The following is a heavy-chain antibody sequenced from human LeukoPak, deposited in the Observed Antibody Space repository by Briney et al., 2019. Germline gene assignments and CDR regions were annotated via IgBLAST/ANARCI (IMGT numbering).Heavy chain of an antibody. CDR1: GGSFSGYY. V-gene: IGHV4-34*01. Sequence: SETLSLTCAVYGGSFSGYYWSWIRQPPGNGLEWIGEINHSGSTNYNPSLKSRVTISVDTSKNQFSLKLSSVTAADTAVYYCARGGRTYYYDSSGYYPFDYWGQGTLVTVSS. CDR3: ARGGRTYYYDSSGYYPFDY. CDR2: INHSGST. D-gene: IGHD3-22*01. J-gene: IGHJ4*02.